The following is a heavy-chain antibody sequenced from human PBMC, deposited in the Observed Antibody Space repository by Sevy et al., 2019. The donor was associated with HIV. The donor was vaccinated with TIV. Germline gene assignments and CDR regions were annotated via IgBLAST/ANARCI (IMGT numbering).Heavy chain of an antibody. Sequence: SGPTLVNPTQTLTLTCTFSGFSFSTSGVGVGWIRQPPGKALEWLAMIYWDGDTRYSPSLMNRLTITKDTSKDQVVLRMANMEPVDTGTYYCAHRRSKGITITEFDYWGQGTLVTVSS. CDR2: IYWDGDT. J-gene: IGHJ4*02. CDR1: GFSFSTSGVG. CDR3: AHRRSKGITITEFDY. V-gene: IGHV2-5*02. D-gene: IGHD3-9*01.